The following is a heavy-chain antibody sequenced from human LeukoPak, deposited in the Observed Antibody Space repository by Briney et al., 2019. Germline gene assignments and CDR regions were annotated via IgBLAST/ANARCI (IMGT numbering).Heavy chain of an antibody. CDR2: IYYSGST. J-gene: IGHJ5*02. D-gene: IGHD2-15*01. Sequence: PSETLSLTCTVSGGSISSSSYYWGWIRQPPGKGLEWIGSIYYSGSTYYNPSLKSRVTISVDTSKNQFSLKLSSVTAADTAVYYCARDPTAASPTPTDPWGQGTLVTVSS. V-gene: IGHV4-39*07. CDR1: GGSISSSSYY. CDR3: ARDPTAASPTPTDP.